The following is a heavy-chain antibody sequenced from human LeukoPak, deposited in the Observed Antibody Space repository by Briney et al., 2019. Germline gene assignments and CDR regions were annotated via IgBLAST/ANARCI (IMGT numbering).Heavy chain of an antibody. V-gene: IGHV4-39*01. Sequence: SETLSLTCTVSGGSISSSNYYWGWIRQPPGKGLEWIANIYYSGSTYYKPSLSSRVTISVDTSKNQFSLKLSSVTAADTAVHYCARKAAADFFDYWGQGTLVTVSS. CDR1: GGSISSSNYY. CDR3: ARKAAADFFDY. J-gene: IGHJ4*02. CDR2: IYYSGST. D-gene: IGHD6-13*01.